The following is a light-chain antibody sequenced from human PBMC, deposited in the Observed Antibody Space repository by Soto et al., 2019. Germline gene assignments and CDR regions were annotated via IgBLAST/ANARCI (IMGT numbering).Light chain of an antibody. CDR2: AAS. CDR1: QGISSY. CDR3: QQYYSYPLT. Sequence: AIRMTQSPSSLSASTGDRVTITCRASQGISSYLAWYQQKPGKAPKLLIYAASTLQSGVPSRFRGSGSGTDFTLTISCLQSEDFATYYCQQYYSYPLTFGPGTKWISN. V-gene: IGKV1-8*01. J-gene: IGKJ3*01.